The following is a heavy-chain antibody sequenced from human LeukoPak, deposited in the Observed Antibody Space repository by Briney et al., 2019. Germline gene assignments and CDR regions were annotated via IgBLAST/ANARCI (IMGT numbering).Heavy chain of an antibody. CDR2: ITGSGTYT. CDR1: GFTFSNCA. V-gene: IGHV3-23*01. Sequence: PGGSLRLSCAASGFTFSNCAMSWVRQAPGKGLEWVSSITGSGTYTYYADSVKGRFTISRDNSKNTLYLQMNSLRAEDTAVYYCAKVSVAANFDYWGQGTLVTVSS. J-gene: IGHJ4*02. CDR3: AKVSVAANFDY. D-gene: IGHD6-19*01.